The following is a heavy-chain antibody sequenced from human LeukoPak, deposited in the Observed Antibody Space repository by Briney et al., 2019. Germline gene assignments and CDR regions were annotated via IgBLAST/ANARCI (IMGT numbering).Heavy chain of an antibody. D-gene: IGHD3-3*01. CDR2: INHSGST. Sequence: PSETLSLTCAVYGGSFSGYYWSWIRQPPGKGLEWIGEINHSGSTNYNPSLKSRVTISVDTSKNQFSPKLSSVTAADTAVYYCARGNYDFWSGPRSRYFDYWGQGTLVTVSS. V-gene: IGHV4-34*01. CDR1: GGSFSGYY. J-gene: IGHJ4*02. CDR3: ARGNYDFWSGPRSRYFDY.